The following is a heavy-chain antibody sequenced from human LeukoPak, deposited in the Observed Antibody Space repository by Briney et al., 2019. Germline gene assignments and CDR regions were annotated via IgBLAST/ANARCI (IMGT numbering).Heavy chain of an antibody. V-gene: IGHV3-30*18. CDR2: ISYDGSNK. J-gene: IGHJ4*02. D-gene: IGHD3-22*01. CDR1: GFTFSSYW. CDR3: AKNYDGSGYYSYFDY. Sequence: GGSLRLPCAASGFTFSSYWMSWVRQAPGKGLEWVAVISYDGSNKYYADSVKGRFTISRDNSKNTLYLQMNSLRAEDTAVYYCAKNYDGSGYYSYFDYWGQGTLVTVSS.